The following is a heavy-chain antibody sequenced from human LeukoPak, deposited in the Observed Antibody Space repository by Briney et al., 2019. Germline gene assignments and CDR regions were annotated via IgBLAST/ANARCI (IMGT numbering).Heavy chain of an antibody. CDR1: GGSFSGYY. V-gene: IGHV4-34*01. CDR3: ARVRYCSSTSCPWGADWFDP. Sequence: PSETLSLTCAVYGGSFSGYYWSWIRQPPGKGLEWIGEINHSGSTNYNPSLKSRVTISVDTSKNQFSLKLSSVTAADTAVYYSARVRYCSSTSCPWGADWFDPWGQGTLVTVSS. J-gene: IGHJ5*02. D-gene: IGHD2-2*01. CDR2: INHSGST.